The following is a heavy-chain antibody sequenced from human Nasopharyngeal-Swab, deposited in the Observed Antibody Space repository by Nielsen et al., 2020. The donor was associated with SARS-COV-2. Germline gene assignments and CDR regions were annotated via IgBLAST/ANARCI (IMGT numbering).Heavy chain of an antibody. CDR3: ARENYFGSGTLASYDV. V-gene: IGHV3-23*01. Sequence: GGSLRLSCGASGFSFSTYAMTWVRQAPGKGLEWVSVISDSGGKTFYADSVKGRFTLSRDNSKNPLYLQMNSLRAEDTAIYYCARENYFGSGTLASYDVWGQGTMVTVSS. CDR2: ISDSGGKT. D-gene: IGHD3-10*01. CDR1: GFSFSTYA. J-gene: IGHJ3*01.